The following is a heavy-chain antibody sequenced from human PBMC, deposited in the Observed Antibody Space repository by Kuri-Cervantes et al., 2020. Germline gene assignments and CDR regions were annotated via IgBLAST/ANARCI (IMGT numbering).Heavy chain of an antibody. CDR1: GYTFTSYA. Sequence: ASVKVSCKASGYTFTSYAMHWVRQAPGQRLEWMGWINAGNGNTKYSQKFQGRVTITRDTSASTAYMELSSLRSEDTAVYYCARGGSGYYWVFDYWGQGTLVTVSS. J-gene: IGHJ4*02. CDR2: INAGNGNT. D-gene: IGHD3-22*01. V-gene: IGHV1-3*01. CDR3: ARGGSGYYWVFDY.